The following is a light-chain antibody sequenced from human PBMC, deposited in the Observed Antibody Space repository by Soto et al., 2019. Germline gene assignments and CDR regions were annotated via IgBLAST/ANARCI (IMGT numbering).Light chain of an antibody. V-gene: IGKV3-15*01. CDR1: QSVRRT. Sequence: EVVLTQSPATLSMSPGQGATLSFRSSQSVRRTLAWYQHKPGQAPRLLIYDASTRAAGLPARFSASGSGTEFTLTISSLQSEDFAIYYCQQYNNWPITFGQGTQLEIK. CDR2: DAS. J-gene: IGKJ5*01. CDR3: QQYNNWPIT.